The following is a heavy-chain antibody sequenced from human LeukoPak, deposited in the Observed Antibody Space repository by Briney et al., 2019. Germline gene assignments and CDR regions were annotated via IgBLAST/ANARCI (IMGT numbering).Heavy chain of an antibody. CDR1: GGSISSYY. CDR3: ARQGNWGSLDY. D-gene: IGHD7-27*01. CDR2: IYCSGST. Sequence: PSETLSLTCTVSGGSISSYYWSWIRQPPGKGLEWIGFIYCSGSTNYNPSLKSRVTISVDTSKNQFSLKLISVTAADTAVYYCARQGNWGSLDYWGQGTLVTVSS. V-gene: IGHV4-59*08. J-gene: IGHJ4*02.